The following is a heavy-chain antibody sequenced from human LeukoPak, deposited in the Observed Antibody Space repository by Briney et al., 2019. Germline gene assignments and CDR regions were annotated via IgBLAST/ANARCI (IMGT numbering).Heavy chain of an antibody. V-gene: IGHV1-69*02. CDR2: IIPILGIA. CDR1: GGTFSSYT. CDR3: ARAPLYCSGGSCYGNYFDY. J-gene: IGHJ4*02. Sequence: ASVKVSCKASGGTFSSYTISWVRQAPGQGLEWMGRIIPILGIANYAQKFQGRVTITADKSTSTAYMELSGLRSEDTAVYYCARAPLYCSGGSCYGNYFDYWGQGTLVTVSS. D-gene: IGHD2-15*01.